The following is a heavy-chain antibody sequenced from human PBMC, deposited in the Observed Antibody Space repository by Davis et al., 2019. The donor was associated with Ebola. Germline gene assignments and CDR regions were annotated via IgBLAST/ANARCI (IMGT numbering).Heavy chain of an antibody. CDR3: ARVSYSYGMDV. V-gene: IGHV4-39*07. D-gene: IGHD3-10*01. J-gene: IGHJ6*02. CDR1: GGSISSSSYY. CDR2: IYYSGST. Sequence: MPSETLSLTCTVSGGSISSSSYYWGWIRQPPGKGLEWIGSIYYSGSTYYNPSLKSRVTISVDTSKNQFSLKLSSVTAADTAVYYCARVSYSYGMDVWGQGTTVTVSS.